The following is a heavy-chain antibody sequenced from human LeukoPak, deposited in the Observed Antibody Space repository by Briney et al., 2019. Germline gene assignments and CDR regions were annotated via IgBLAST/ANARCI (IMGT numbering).Heavy chain of an antibody. CDR3: AGGGQLLSFDY. V-gene: IGHV3-23*01. J-gene: IGHJ4*02. CDR1: GFTFSSYA. Sequence: GGSLRLSCAASGFTFSSYAMSWVRQAPGKGLEWVSAISGSGGSTYYAESVKGRFTISRDNSKNTLYLQMNSLRAEDTAVYYCAGGGQLLSFDYWGQGTLVTVSS. D-gene: IGHD2-2*01. CDR2: ISGSGGST.